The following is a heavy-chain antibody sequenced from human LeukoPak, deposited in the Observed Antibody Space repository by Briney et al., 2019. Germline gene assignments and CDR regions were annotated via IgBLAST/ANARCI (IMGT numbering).Heavy chain of an antibody. D-gene: IGHD3-10*01. CDR3: ARGPYGSGSCQTGAFDI. V-gene: IGHV1-69*13. CDR2: IIPIFGTA. J-gene: IGHJ3*02. CDR1: GGTFSSYA. Sequence: SVKVSCKASGGTFSSYAISWVRQAPGQGLEWMGGIIPIFGTANYAQKFQGRVTITADESTSTAYMELSSLRSEDTAVYYCARGPYGSGSCQTGAFDIWGQGTMVTVSS.